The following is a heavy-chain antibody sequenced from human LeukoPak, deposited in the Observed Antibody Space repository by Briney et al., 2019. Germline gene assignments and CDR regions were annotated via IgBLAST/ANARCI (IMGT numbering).Heavy chain of an antibody. CDR1: GFTFSSYA. V-gene: IGHV3-30-3*01. CDR2: MSYDGSNK. CDR3: ARAHYYDSSGYSNFDY. D-gene: IGHD3-22*01. J-gene: IGHJ4*02. Sequence: GRSLRLSCAASGFTFSSYAMHWVRQAPGKGLEWVAVMSYDGSNKYYADSVKGRFTISRDNSKNTLYLQMNSLRAEDTAVYYCARAHYYDSSGYSNFDYWGQGTLVTVSS.